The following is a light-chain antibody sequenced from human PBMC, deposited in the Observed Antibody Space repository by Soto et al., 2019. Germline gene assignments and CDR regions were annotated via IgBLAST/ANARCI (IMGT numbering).Light chain of an antibody. Sequence: SYELTQPPSVSVSPGQTARITCSGDALPKKYVCWYQKKAGQAPVLVIYKDSERPSGIPERFSGSSSGTTVTLTISGVQAEDEADYYCQSADSSGTVVFGGGTKLTVL. CDR1: ALPKKY. J-gene: IGLJ2*01. CDR2: KDS. CDR3: QSADSSGTVV. V-gene: IGLV3-25*03.